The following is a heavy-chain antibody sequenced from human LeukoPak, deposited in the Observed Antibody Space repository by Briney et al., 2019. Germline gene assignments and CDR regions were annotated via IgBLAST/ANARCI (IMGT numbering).Heavy chain of an antibody. V-gene: IGHV3-7*01. CDR1: GFTFSSYW. D-gene: IGHD2-21*02. J-gene: IGHJ3*02. Sequence: PGGSLRHSCAASGFTFSSYWMSWVRQAPGKGLEWVANIKQDGSEKYYVDSVKGRFTISRDNAKNSLYLQMNSLRAEDTAVYYCARDRGPTDRGAFDIWGQGTMVTVSS. CDR2: IKQDGSEK. CDR3: ARDRGPTDRGAFDI.